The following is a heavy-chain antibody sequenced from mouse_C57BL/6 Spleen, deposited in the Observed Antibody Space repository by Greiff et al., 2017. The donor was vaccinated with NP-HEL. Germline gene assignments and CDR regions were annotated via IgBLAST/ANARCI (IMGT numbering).Heavy chain of an antibody. J-gene: IGHJ2*01. CDR3: AGITTVVARLDY. CDR1: GFTFSDYG. Sequence: EVHLVESGGGLVKPGGSLKLSCAASGFTFSDYGMHWVRQAPEKGLEWVAYISSGSSTIYYADTVKGRFTISRDNAKNTLFLQMTSLRSEDTAMYYCAGITTVVARLDYWGQGTTLTVSS. V-gene: IGHV5-17*01. CDR2: ISSGSSTI. D-gene: IGHD1-1*01.